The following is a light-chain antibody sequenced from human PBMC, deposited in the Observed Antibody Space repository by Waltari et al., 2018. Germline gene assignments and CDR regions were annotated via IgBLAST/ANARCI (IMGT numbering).Light chain of an antibody. Sequence: DIQLTQSPSFLSASVGDRVTITCRASQGISTYLAWYQQKPGKAPKLLIYTASTLQSGVPSRFSGSGSGTEFTLTISSLQPEDFATYYCLQVDSYPFT. CDR3: LQVDSYPFT. J-gene: IGKJ3*01. CDR1: QGISTY. V-gene: IGKV1-9*01. CDR2: TAS.